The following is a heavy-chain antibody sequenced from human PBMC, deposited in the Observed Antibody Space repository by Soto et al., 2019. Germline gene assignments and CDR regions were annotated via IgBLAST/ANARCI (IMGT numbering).Heavy chain of an antibody. J-gene: IGHJ4*02. CDR2: ISYDGSNK. CDR3: AIDQDDCGDYRELAY. CDR1: GFTFSSYA. D-gene: IGHD4-17*01. V-gene: IGHV3-30-3*01. Sequence: PGGSLRLSCAASGFTFSSYAMHWVRQAPGKGLEWVAVISYDGSNKYYADSVKGRFTISRDNSKNTLYLQMNSLRAEDTAVYYCAIDQDDCGDYRELAYRAQRSFVIGSS.